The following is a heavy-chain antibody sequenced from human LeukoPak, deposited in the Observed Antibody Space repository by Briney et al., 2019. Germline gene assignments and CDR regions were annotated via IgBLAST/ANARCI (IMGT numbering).Heavy chain of an antibody. CDR3: ARDHPTGAGGFDI. CDR2: SQYSGNA. V-gene: IGHV4-31*03. CDR1: GASISRGANY. D-gene: IGHD4-23*01. J-gene: IGHJ3*02. Sequence: SETLSLTCTVSGASISRGANYWSWIRQHPGKGLEWIGCSQYSGNAHYNPYLRSRVTISVDTSENQFSLKLSSVTAADTAVYYCARDHPTGAGGFDIWGQGTMVTVSP.